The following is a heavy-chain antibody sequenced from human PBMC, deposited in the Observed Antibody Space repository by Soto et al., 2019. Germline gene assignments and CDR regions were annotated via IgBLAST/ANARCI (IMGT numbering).Heavy chain of an antibody. J-gene: IGHJ4*02. CDR1: GFTFIRDG. D-gene: IGHD3-22*01. CDR3: AKDTYYYDSSGYSTHSYFDY. Sequence: GESLRLSCAASGFTFIRDGMSWVRHAPLKGLEWVSAISGSGGSTYYADSVKGRFTISRDNSKNTLYLQMNSLRAEDAAVYYCAKDTYYYDSSGYSTHSYFDYWGQGPLVTVSS. CDR2: ISGSGGST. V-gene: IGHV3-23*01.